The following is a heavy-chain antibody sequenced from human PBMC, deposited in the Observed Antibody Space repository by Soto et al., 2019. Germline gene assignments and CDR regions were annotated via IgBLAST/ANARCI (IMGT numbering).Heavy chain of an antibody. Sequence: QVQLVESGGGVVQPGRSLRLSCAASGFTSSTSDIHWVRQAPGKGLQWVAAISYDGSVQYYEDSVKGRFSISRDNSKTTLFLQMHSLRAEDTAMYYCAKRARTWYFADWGQGTLVTVSS. CDR1: GFTSSTSD. CDR2: ISYDGSVQ. V-gene: IGHV3-30*18. J-gene: IGHJ4*02. CDR3: AKRARTWYFAD.